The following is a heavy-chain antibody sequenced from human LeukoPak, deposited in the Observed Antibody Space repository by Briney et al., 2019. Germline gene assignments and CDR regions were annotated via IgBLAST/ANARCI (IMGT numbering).Heavy chain of an antibody. CDR1: GFTFGSYG. Sequence: GGSLRLSCAASGFTFGSYGMSWVRQAPGKGLEWASFITPNADRTSYADSVEGRFTISRDNPRNTLYMQMNSLRDEDTAIYYCAIMHGYYDGSGYWVQWGQGTLVTVSS. V-gene: IGHV3-23*01. CDR3: AIMHGYYDGSGYWVQ. J-gene: IGHJ1*01. D-gene: IGHD3-22*01. CDR2: ITPNADRT.